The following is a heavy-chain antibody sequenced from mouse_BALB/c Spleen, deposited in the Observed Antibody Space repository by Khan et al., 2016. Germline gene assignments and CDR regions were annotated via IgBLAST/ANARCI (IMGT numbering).Heavy chain of an antibody. CDR2: IDPANGNP. CDR1: GFNITDTY. V-gene: IGHV14-3*02. J-gene: IGHJ4*01. D-gene: IGHD2-1*01. CDR3: ARGGNYGGYAMDL. Sequence: VQLQQSGAELVKPGDSVKLSCTASGFNITDTYIHWIKQGPEQGLEWIGRIDPANGNPKYDPKFQGQVTLTADTSSSTAYLQLNNLTSEDTAVYYCARGGNYGGYAMDLGGRGTSVTVSS.